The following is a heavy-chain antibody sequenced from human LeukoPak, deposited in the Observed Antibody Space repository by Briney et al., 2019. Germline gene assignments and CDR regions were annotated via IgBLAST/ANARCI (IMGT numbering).Heavy chain of an antibody. CDR2: IIPIFSII. D-gene: IGHD3-3*02. J-gene: IGHJ6*03. V-gene: IGHV1-69*13. Sequence: SVKVSCKASGGTFSTYAISWVRQAPGQGLEWMGGIIPIFSIINYVQKFQGRVTITADESTGTAYMELSSLRSEDTAVYYCARGPIFGVVIDYYYYYMDVWGKGTTVTVSS. CDR3: ARGPIFGVVIDYYYYYMDV. CDR1: GGTFSTYA.